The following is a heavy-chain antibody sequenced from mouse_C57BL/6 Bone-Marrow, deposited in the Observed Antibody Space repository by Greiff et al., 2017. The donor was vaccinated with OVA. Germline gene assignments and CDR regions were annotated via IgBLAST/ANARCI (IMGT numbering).Heavy chain of an antibody. CDR3: AKVVNWYFDV. Sequence: EVQLQQSGPVLVKPGASVKMSCKASGYTFTDYYMNWVKQSHGKSLEWIGVINPYNGGTSYNQKFKGKATLTVDKSSSTAYMELNSLTSEDSAVYYCAKVVNWYFDVWGTGTTVTVSS. J-gene: IGHJ1*03. CDR1: GYTFTDYY. D-gene: IGHD1-1*01. CDR2: INPYNGGT. V-gene: IGHV1-19*01.